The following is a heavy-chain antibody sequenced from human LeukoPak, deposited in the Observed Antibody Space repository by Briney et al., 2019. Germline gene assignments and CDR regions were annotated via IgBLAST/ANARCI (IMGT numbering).Heavy chain of an antibody. CDR2: IYTSGST. J-gene: IGHJ4*02. CDR3: AREIMVRGVITYYFDY. D-gene: IGHD3-10*01. Sequence: SQTLSLTCTVSGGSISSGSYYWSWIRQPAGKGLEWIGRIYTSGSTNYNPSLKSRVTISVDTSKNQFSLKLSSVTAADTAVYYCAREIMVRGVITYYFDYWGQGPWSPSPQ. V-gene: IGHV4-61*02. CDR1: GGSISSGSYY.